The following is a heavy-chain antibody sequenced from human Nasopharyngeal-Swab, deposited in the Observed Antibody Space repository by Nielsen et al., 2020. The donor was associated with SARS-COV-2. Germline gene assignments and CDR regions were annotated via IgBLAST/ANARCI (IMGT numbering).Heavy chain of an antibody. V-gene: IGHV4-61*05. D-gene: IGHD2-2*01. CDR3: ARLAGVVDIVVVPAARGRYFDL. Sequence: SGPTLVKPTQTLTLTCTFSGFSLSTSGVGVGWIRQPPGKGLEWIGYIYYSGSTNYNPSLKSRVTISVDTSKNQFSLKLSSVTAADTAVYYCARLAGVVDIVVVPAARGRYFDLWGRGTLVTVSS. CDR1: GFSLSTSGVG. J-gene: IGHJ2*01. CDR2: IYYSGST.